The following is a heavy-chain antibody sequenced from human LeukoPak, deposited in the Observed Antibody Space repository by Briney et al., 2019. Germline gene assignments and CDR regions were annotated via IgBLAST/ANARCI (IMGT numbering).Heavy chain of an antibody. CDR2: IYYSGST. V-gene: IGHV4-39*07. D-gene: IGHD1-26*01. CDR3: ARVNGSYSDFGY. CDR1: GGSISSSSYY. J-gene: IGHJ4*02. Sequence: SETLSLTCTVSGGSISSSSYYWGWIRQPPGKGLKWIGSIYYSGSTYYNPSLKSRVTISVDTSKNQFSLKLSSVTAADTAVYYCARVNGSYSDFGYWGQGTLVTVSS.